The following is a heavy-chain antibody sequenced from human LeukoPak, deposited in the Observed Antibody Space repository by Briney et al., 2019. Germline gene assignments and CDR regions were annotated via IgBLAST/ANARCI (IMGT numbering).Heavy chain of an antibody. J-gene: IGHJ6*03. CDR2: IYSGGST. CDR3: ARASNEGSRGYSYGDPFVGYDYYYYMDV. V-gene: IGHV3-53*01. CDR1: GFTVSSNY. Sequence: GGSLRLSCAAPGFTVSSNYMSWVRQAPGKGLEWVSVIYSGGSTYYADPVKGRFTISRDNSKNTLYLHMNSLRAEDTAVYYCARASNEGSRGYSYGDPFVGYDYYYYMDVWGKGTTVTVSS. D-gene: IGHD5-18*01.